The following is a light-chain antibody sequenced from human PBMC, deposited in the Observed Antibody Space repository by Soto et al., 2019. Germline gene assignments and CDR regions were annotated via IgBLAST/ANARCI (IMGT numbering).Light chain of an antibody. CDR1: QSVSSN. Sequence: IVLTQSPDTLSLSPGVRGTLSCRASQSVSSNYLAWYQQKLGQAPRHLIYDASIRATGIPARFSGSGSGTAFTLNISSLQSEDFALYYCQQYNNWPPWTFGQGTKVDI. J-gene: IGKJ1*01. V-gene: IGKV3D-20*02. CDR2: DAS. CDR3: QQYNNWPPWT.